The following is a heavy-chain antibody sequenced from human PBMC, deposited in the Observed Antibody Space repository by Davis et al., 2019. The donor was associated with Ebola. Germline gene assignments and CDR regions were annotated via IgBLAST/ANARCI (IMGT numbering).Heavy chain of an antibody. CDR1: GFIVSDKY. V-gene: IGHV3-33*08. Sequence: GESLKISCAASGFIVSDKYMSWVRQAPGKGLQWVAVIWDDGSNKYYADSVKGRFTISRDNSKNTLYLQMNSLRAEDTAVYFCARGVAVGGFYFDYWGQGTLVTVSS. CDR3: ARGVAVGGFYFDY. CDR2: IWDDGSNK. D-gene: IGHD6-19*01. J-gene: IGHJ4*02.